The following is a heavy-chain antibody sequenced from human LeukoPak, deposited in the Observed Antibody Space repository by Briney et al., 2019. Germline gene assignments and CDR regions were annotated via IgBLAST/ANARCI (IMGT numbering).Heavy chain of an antibody. CDR3: ARSDGYTPFDY. V-gene: IGHV4-34*01. Sequence: PSETLSLTCAVYGGSFSGYYWSWIRQPPGKGLEWIGEINHSRSTNYNPSLKSRVTISVDTSKNQFSLKLSSVTAADTAVYYCARSDGYTPFDYWGQGTLVTVSS. J-gene: IGHJ4*02. CDR2: INHSRST. CDR1: GGSFSGYY. D-gene: IGHD5-24*01.